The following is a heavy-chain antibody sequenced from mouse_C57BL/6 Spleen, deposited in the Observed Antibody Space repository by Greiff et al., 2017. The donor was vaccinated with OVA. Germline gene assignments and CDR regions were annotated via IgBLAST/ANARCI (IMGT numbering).Heavy chain of an antibody. D-gene: IGHD1-1*01. J-gene: IGHJ4*01. CDR1: GFSFNTYA. V-gene: IGHV10-1*01. CDR3: VRRGGSSYYAMDY. CDR2: IRSKSNNYAT. Sequence: EVHLVESGGGLVQPKGSLKLSCAASGFSFNTYAMNWVRPAPGKGLEWVARIRSKSNNYATYYADSVKDRFTIARDDSESMLYLQRNNLKTEDTAMYYCVRRGGSSYYAMDYWGQGTSVTVSS.